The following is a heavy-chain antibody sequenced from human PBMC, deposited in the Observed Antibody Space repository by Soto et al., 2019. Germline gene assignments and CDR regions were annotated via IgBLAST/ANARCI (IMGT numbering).Heavy chain of an antibody. J-gene: IGHJ5*02. V-gene: IGHV4-59*01. Sequence: TETLSLTCTVSGGSISSYYWSWIRQPPGKGLEWIGYIYYSGSTNYNPSLKSRVTISVDTSKNQFSLKLSSVTAADTAVYYCARDLGSTSWEGWFDPWGQGTLVTVSS. CDR2: IYYSGST. D-gene: IGHD2-2*01. CDR3: ARDLGSTSWEGWFDP. CDR1: GGSISSYY.